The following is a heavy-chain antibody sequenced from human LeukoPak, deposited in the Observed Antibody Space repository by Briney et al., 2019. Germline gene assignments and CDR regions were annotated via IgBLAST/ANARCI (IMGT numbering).Heavy chain of an antibody. V-gene: IGHV3-33*01. CDR1: GFTFSSYG. D-gene: IGHD3-9*01. CDR3: ARGFLTGYSNWFDP. CDR2: IWYDGSNK. Sequence: GRSLRLSSAASGFTFSSYGMHWVRQAPGKGLEWVAVIWYDGSNKYYADSVKGRFTISRDNSKNTLYLQMNSLRAEDTAVYYCARGFLTGYSNWFDPWGQGTLVTVSS. J-gene: IGHJ5*02.